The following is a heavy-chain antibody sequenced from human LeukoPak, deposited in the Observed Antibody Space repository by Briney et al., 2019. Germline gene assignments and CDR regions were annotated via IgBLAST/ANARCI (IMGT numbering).Heavy chain of an antibody. CDR2: IIHRGST. CDR1: GGSFSGYY. Sequence: SETLSLTCAVYGGSFSGYYWSWIRQPPGKGLEWIGEIIHRGSTNYNPSLKSRVIIIIDTPKNHFSLTLSSVTAADTAVYYCARSDGYGLVGIWGQGTMVTVSS. D-gene: IGHD3-10*01. CDR3: ARSDGYGLVGI. J-gene: IGHJ3*02. V-gene: IGHV4-34*12.